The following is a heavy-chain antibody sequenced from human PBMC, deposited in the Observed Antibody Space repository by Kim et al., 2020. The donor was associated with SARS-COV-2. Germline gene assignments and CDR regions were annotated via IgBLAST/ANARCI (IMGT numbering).Heavy chain of an antibody. Sequence: GGSLRLSCAASGFTFISYVMSWVRQAPGKGLEWVSTISISGGNTYYADSVKGRFTISRDNSKNTLYLQMNSLRAEDTAVYYCAKFGGRGSVVATAISDWGQGTLVTVSS. CDR3: AKFGGRGSVVATAISD. CDR1: GFTFISYV. J-gene: IGHJ4*02. D-gene: IGHD2-21*02. CDR2: ISISGGNT. V-gene: IGHV3-23*01.